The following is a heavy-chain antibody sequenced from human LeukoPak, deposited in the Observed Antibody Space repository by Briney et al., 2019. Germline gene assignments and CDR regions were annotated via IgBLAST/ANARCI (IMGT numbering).Heavy chain of an antibody. CDR2: ISSSSSYI. CDR3: ARVVDTAMVLYGAFDI. J-gene: IGHJ3*02. CDR1: GFTFSSYA. V-gene: IGHV3-21*01. Sequence: GGSLRLSCAASGFTFSSYAMSWVRQAPGKGLEWVSFISSSSSYIHYADSVKGRFTISRDNAKKSLYLEMNSLRAEDTAVYYCARVVDTAMVLYGAFDIWGQGTMVTVSS. D-gene: IGHD5-18*01.